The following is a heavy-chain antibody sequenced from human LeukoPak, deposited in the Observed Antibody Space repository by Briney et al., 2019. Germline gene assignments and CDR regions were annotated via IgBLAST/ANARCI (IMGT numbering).Heavy chain of an antibody. CDR2: IIPVFGTA. CDR3: ASSSPYGDYGKDDY. Sequence: SVKVSCKASGGTFSSYAISWVRQAPGQGLEWMGRIIPVFGTANYAQKFQGRVTITTDESTSTAYMELSSLRSEDTAVYYCASSSPYGDYGKDDYWGQGTLVTVSS. J-gene: IGHJ4*02. V-gene: IGHV1-69*05. D-gene: IGHD4-17*01. CDR1: GGTFSSYA.